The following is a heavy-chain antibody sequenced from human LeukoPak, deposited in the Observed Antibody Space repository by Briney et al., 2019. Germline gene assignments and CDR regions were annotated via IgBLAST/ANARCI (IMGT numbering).Heavy chain of an antibody. D-gene: IGHD6-13*01. J-gene: IGHJ4*02. Sequence: SETLSLTCTVSGGSISSYYWSWIRQPPGKGLEWIGYIYYSGSTNYNPSLKSRVTISVDTYKNQFSLKLSSVTAADTAVYYCARGPAAAGMHPLDYWGQGTLVTVSS. CDR1: GGSISSYY. CDR3: ARGPAAAGMHPLDY. CDR2: IYYSGST. V-gene: IGHV4-59*01.